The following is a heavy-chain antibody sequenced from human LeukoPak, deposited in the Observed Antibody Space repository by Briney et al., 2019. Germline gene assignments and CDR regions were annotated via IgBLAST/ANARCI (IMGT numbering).Heavy chain of an antibody. CDR3: ARISSGGTRGVDY. V-gene: IGHV1-2*06. J-gene: IGHJ4*02. Sequence: ASVKVSCKASGYTFTGYYMHWWRRAPGQGLEWMGRINPNSGGTNYAQKFQGRVTMTRDTSISTAYMELSRLRSDDTAVYYCARISSGGTRGVDYWGQGTLVTVSS. CDR1: GYTFTGYY. CDR2: INPNSGGT. D-gene: IGHD6-19*01.